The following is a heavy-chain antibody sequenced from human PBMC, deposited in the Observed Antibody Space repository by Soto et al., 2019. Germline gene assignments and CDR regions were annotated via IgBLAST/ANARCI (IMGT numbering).Heavy chain of an antibody. D-gene: IGHD2-15*01. CDR2: IQSGGPT. V-gene: IGHV3-66*01. CDR1: GFTVSSKY. CDR3: ARDDDLCDGGRCYGVPLDV. Sequence: EVHLMESGGGLVQPGGSLRLSCAASGFTVSSKYMSWVRQAPGKGLEWVSLIQSGGPTYYADSVKGSFTISRDTSENTRQLQMDSLRAEDTAVSYGARDDDLCDGGRCYGVPLDVWGKGTTFTVSS. J-gene: IGHJ6*04.